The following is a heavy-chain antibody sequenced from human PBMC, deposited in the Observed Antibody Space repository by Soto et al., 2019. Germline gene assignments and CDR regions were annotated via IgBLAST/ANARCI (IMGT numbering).Heavy chain of an antibody. CDR2: INADSGIT. CDR1: GYTFTTYV. CDR3: ARDVVRGVQFDY. J-gene: IGHJ4*02. V-gene: IGHV1-3*01. D-gene: IGHD3-10*01. Sequence: QVQLVQSGAEVKKPGASVKVSCKTSGYTFTTYVIHWVRQAPGQRLEWMAWINADSGITKSSQEYRDRVTFTRDTSANTVYMEMSRLRSEDTAMYYCARDVVRGVQFDYWGQGTLVTVSS.